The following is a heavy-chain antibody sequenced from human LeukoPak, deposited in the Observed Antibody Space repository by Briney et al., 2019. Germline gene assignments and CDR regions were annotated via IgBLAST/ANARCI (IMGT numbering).Heavy chain of an antibody. J-gene: IGHJ3*01. D-gene: IGHD1-14*01. V-gene: IGHV6-1*01. CDR3: VRDDGIGLDAFDV. Sequence: SQTLSLTCAVSGDSVSSNSAAWNWIKQSPSRGLEWLGRTYYRSKWYNDYAVSVKSRITINPDTSKNQFSLQLNSVTPEDTAVYYCVRDDGIGLDAFDVWSPGTMVTVSS. CDR1: GDSVSSNSAA. CDR2: TYYRSKWYN.